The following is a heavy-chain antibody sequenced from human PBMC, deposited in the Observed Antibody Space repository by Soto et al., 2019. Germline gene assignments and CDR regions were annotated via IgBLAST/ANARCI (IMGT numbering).Heavy chain of an antibody. V-gene: IGHV1-18*04. CDR3: ARDLSSGEAYDAFDI. CDR2: ISAYNGNT. CDR1: GYTFTSYG. J-gene: IGHJ3*02. Sequence: QVQLVQSGAEVKKPGASVKVSCKASGYTFTSYGISWVRQAPGQGLEWMGWISAYNGNTNYAQKLQGRVTMTTDTPTSTAYLELRSLRADDAAVYYCARDLSSGEAYDAFDIWGQGTMVTVS. D-gene: IGHD3-10*01.